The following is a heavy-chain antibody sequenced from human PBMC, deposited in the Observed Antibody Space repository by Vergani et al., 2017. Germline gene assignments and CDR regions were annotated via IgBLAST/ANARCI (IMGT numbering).Heavy chain of an antibody. J-gene: IGHJ6*03. CDR2: ISGSGGST. V-gene: IGHV3-23*01. D-gene: IGHD4-11*01. CDR3: AKEFXLRGNPSFYSNYGNIYYYMDV. Sequence: EVQLLESGGGLVQPGGSLRLSCAASGFTFSSYAMSWVRQAPGKGLEWVSAISGSGGSTYYADSVKGRFTISRDNSKNTLYLQMNSLRAEDTAVYYCAKEFXLRGNPSFYSNYGNIYYYMDVGGKGTTVTVSS. CDR1: GFTFSSYA.